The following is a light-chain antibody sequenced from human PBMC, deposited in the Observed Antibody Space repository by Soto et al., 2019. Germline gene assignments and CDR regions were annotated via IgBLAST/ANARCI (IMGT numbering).Light chain of an antibody. V-gene: IGKV3D-15*01. CDR3: QQYNDWPRT. Sequence: EIVITQSPATLSVSPGERVTLYCRARQSVGSNLAWYQQKPGQAPRLLIYGASTRDTGIPARFSGSESGTEFTLTISDLQSEDAAVYFCQQYNDWPRTFGQGTRLEIK. CDR2: GAS. CDR1: QSVGSN. J-gene: IGKJ5*01.